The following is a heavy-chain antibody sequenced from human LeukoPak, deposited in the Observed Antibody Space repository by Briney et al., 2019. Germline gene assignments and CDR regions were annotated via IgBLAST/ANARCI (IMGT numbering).Heavy chain of an antibody. CDR2: IYPTDSNT. V-gene: IGHV5-51*01. CDR1: GYTFSNYW. Sequence: GESLKISCKGSGYTFSNYWIGWVRQMPGKGLEWMGIIYPTDSNTRYSPSFQGQVTISADKSISTAYLQWSSLKASDTAMYYCARPMGDGYNPRYFDYWGQGTLVTVSS. D-gene: IGHD5-24*01. J-gene: IGHJ4*02. CDR3: ARPMGDGYNPRYFDY.